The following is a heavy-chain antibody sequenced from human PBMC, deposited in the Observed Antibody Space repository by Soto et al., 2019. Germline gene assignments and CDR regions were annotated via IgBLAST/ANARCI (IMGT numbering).Heavy chain of an antibody. CDR1: GGSISCYY. V-gene: IGHV4-59*01. CDR2: IYYIGST. Sequence: SETLSLTCTVSGGSISCYYWSWIRQPPGKGLEWIGYIYYIGSTNYNPSLKSRVTISVDTSKNQFSLKLSSVTAADTAVYYCARGLRRQLLNWFDPWGQGTLVTVSS. D-gene: IGHD2-2*01. J-gene: IGHJ5*02. CDR3: ARGLRRQLLNWFDP.